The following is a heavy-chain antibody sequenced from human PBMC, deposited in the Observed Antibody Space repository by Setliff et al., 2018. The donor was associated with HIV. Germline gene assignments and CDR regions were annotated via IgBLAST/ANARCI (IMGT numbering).Heavy chain of an antibody. CDR2: MCHNENGVTT. D-gene: IGHD6-19*01. Sequence: PSENLSLTCIVSGGSIDNYYWNWVRQPPGKGPEWIGNMCHNENGVTTNQNPSLKSRVVMYLDRTKNEFSLSLFSATTADTAVYYCARDRGSGWYGYFQQWGQGSQVTVSS. V-gene: IGHV4-59*01. J-gene: IGHJ1*01. CDR1: GGSIDNYY. CDR3: ARDRGSGWYGYFQQ.